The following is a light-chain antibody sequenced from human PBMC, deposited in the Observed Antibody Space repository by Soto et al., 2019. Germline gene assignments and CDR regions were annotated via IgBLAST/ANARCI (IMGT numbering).Light chain of an antibody. J-gene: IGLJ3*02. CDR3: LLYYGGAWV. CDR1: TGAVTSGYF. V-gene: IGLV7-43*01. CDR2: GAS. Sequence: QAVVTQEPSLTVSPGGTVTLTCVSSTGAVTSGYFPGWFQQKPGQAPRALIYGASNKQSWTPARFSGSLLGGKAALTLSGVQPEDEAEYYWLLYYGGAWVFGGGTKLTVL.